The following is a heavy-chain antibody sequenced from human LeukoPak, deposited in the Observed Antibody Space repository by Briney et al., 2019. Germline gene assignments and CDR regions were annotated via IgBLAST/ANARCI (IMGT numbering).Heavy chain of an antibody. D-gene: IGHD6-13*01. Sequence: PGGSLRLSCAASGFTFSSYIMHWVRQAPGKGLGWGAVISYDGSNKYYADSVKGRFTISRDNSKNTLYLQMNSLRAEDTAVYYCAKDRVPAAGRGYFDYWGQGTLVTVSS. CDR2: ISYDGSNK. V-gene: IGHV3-30*18. CDR1: GFTFSSYI. CDR3: AKDRVPAAGRGYFDY. J-gene: IGHJ4*02.